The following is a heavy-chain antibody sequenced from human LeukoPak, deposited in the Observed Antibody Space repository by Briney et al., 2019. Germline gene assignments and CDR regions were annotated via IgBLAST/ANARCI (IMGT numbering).Heavy chain of an antibody. CDR1: GFTFNNYA. CDR3: AKGGEQVSHFDY. CDR2: ISGGGGST. Sequence: GGSLRLSCAASGFTFNNYAMSWVRQAPGKGLEWVSAISGGGGSTHYADSVKGRFTISRDKSKNPLSLQMNSLRAEDTALYYCAKGGEQVSHFDYWGQGTLVTVSS. J-gene: IGHJ4*02. V-gene: IGHV3-23*01. D-gene: IGHD3-16*01.